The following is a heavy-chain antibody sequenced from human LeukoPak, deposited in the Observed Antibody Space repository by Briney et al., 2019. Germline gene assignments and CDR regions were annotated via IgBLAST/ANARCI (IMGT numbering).Heavy chain of an antibody. V-gene: IGHV3-48*04. Sequence: GGSLRLSCAASGFTFSSYSMNWVRQAPGKGLGWVSYISSSSSTIYYADSVKGRFTISRDNAKNSLYLQMNSLRAEDTAVYYCARDSYSYGHNWFDPWGQGTLVTASS. CDR1: GFTFSSYS. J-gene: IGHJ5*02. CDR2: ISSSSSTI. D-gene: IGHD5-18*01. CDR3: ARDSYSYGHNWFDP.